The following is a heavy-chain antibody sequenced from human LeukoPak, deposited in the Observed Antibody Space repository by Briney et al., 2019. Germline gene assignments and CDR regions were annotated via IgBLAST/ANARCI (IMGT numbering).Heavy chain of an antibody. Sequence: GGSLRLSCAASGFTFSSYAMSWVRQAPGKGLEWVSAISGSGGSTYYADSVKGRFTISRDNSKNTLYLQMNSLRAEDTAVYYCARDHYVGATQIYYYYGMDVWGQGTTVTVSS. CDR3: ARDHYVGATQIYYYYGMDV. V-gene: IGHV3-23*01. D-gene: IGHD1-26*01. CDR1: GFTFSSYA. J-gene: IGHJ6*02. CDR2: ISGSGGST.